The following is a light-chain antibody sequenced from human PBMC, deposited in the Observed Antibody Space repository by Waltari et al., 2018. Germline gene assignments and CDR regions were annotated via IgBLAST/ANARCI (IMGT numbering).Light chain of an antibody. V-gene: IGLV2-8*01. CDR3: SSYAGGSSLM. Sequence: QSALTQPPSASGSPGQSITISCTGISTEVEGYYPVFWYQQHPGKAPKLLIYEVTKRPSGVPDRFSGSKSDNTASLAVSGLQAEDEADYYCSSYAGGSSLMFGGGTKLTVL. CDR2: EVT. CDR1: STEVEGYYP. J-gene: IGLJ3*02.